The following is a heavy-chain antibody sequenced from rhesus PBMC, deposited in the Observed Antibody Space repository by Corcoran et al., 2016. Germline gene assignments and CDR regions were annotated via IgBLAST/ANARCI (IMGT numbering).Heavy chain of an antibody. V-gene: IGHV3S35*01. CDR1: GFTFSSTR. Sequence: EVQLVESGGGLVQPGGSLRLSCAASGFTFSSTRMNWIRQAPGKRLEWVADIKYDGSEKYYVDSVKGRFTISRDNAKTSLYLQMNSLRAEDTAVYYCVGSFEYFEFWGQGALVTVSS. J-gene: IGHJ1*01. CDR2: IKYDGSEK. CDR3: VGSFEYFEF.